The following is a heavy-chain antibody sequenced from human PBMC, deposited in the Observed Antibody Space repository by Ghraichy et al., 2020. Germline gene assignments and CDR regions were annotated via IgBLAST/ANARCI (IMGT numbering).Heavy chain of an antibody. CDR2: INPSGGST. V-gene: IGHV1-46*01. CDR3: ARGGGATRRGYYYGMDV. J-gene: IGHJ6*02. CDR1: GYTFTSYY. Sequence: ASVKVSCKASGYTFTSYYMHWVRQAPGQGLEWMGIINPSGGSTSYAQKFQGRVTMTRDTSTSTVYMELSSLRSEDTAVYYCARGGGATRRGYYYGMDVWGQGTTVTVSS. D-gene: IGHD1-26*01.